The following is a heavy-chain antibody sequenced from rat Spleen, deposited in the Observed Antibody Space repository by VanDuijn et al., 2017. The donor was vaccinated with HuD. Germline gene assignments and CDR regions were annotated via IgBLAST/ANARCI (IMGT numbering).Heavy chain of an antibody. Sequence: EVQLVESDGGLVQPGRSLKLSCATSGFTFSDYYMAWVRQAPTKGLEWVASISHDGGSPHYRDSVKGRFTISRDNAKSTLYLQMESLRSEDTATYYCAKDPWDSGANWFAYWGQGTLVTVSS. CDR2: ISHDGGSP. CDR1: GFTFSDYY. J-gene: IGHJ3*01. CDR3: AKDPWDSGANWFAY. V-gene: IGHV5-20*01. D-gene: IGHD4-3*01.